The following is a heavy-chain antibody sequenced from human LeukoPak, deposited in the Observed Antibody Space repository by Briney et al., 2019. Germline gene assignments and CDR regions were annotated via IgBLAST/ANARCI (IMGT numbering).Heavy chain of an antibody. J-gene: IGHJ6*02. D-gene: IGHD6-6*01. CDR1: GYTFTGYY. CDR2: INPNRGGT. CDR3: ARVTIFMAARPESDYYYGMDV. V-gene: IGHV1-2*02. Sequence: ASVKVSCKASGYTFTGYYMHWVRQAPGQGLEWMGWINPNRGGTNYAQKIQGRATMTRDTSISTAYMELSRLRSDDTAVYYCARVTIFMAARPESDYYYGMDVWGQGTTVTVSS.